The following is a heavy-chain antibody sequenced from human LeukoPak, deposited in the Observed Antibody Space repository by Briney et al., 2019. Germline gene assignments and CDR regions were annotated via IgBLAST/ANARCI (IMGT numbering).Heavy chain of an antibody. D-gene: IGHD2-2*01. CDR3: ARLPDCSSTTCLNDK. CDR2: IYYSGST. CDR1: GGSISSSIHY. J-gene: IGHJ4*02. V-gene: IGHV4-39*01. Sequence: MPSETLSLTCTVSGGSISSSIHYWGWIRQPPGKGLEWMGSIYYSGSTYYNPSLKSRVTISVDTSKGQFSLKLRSPTAADTAVYYCARLPDCSSTTCLNDKWGQGTLVTVSS.